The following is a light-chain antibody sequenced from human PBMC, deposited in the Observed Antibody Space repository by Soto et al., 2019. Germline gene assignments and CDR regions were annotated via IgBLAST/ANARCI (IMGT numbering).Light chain of an antibody. CDR3: QQHSDWPLFT. Sequence: EIVLTQSPGTLSLSPGERATLSCRASQTISSYLAWYHHKPGQAPRLLIYDVSSRATGTPARFSGSGSGTNFTLTIAGLEPEDFAVYYCQQHSDWPLFTFGPGTKVDIK. J-gene: IGKJ3*01. CDR1: QTISSY. V-gene: IGKV3-11*01. CDR2: DVS.